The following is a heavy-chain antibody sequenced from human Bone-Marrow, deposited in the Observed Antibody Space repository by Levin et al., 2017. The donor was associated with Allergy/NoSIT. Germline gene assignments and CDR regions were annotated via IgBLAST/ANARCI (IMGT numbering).Heavy chain of an antibody. CDR3: AKDSPWAGWDY. CDR2: INTSGCP. CDR1: GFTFSNYV. J-gene: IGHJ4*02. V-gene: IGHV3-23*01. Sequence: GESLKISCAASGFTFSNYVMRWVRPAPGKGPEWVSTINTSGCPYYADPAKGRFTISRDNSKNTLYLQMNSPGVEETAIYYGAKDSPWAGWDYWGQGTLVTVSS. D-gene: IGHD2-15*01.